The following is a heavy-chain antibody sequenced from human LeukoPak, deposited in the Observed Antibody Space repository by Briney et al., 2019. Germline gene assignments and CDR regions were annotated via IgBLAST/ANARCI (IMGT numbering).Heavy chain of an antibody. CDR3: ARFSNYYDSSIHYLDY. Sequence: SQTLSLTCTVSGASISSGSYYWSWIRQSPEKGLESIGFIYSTGSTNYNPSLKSRVTISIDTSQNQFSLRLSSVTAADTAVYYCARFSNYYDSSIHYLDYWGQGTLVSVSS. V-gene: IGHV4-61*01. CDR2: IYSTGST. CDR1: GASISSGSYY. D-gene: IGHD3-22*01. J-gene: IGHJ4*02.